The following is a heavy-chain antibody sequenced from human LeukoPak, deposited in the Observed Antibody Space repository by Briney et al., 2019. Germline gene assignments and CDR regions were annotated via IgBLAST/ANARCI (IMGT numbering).Heavy chain of an antibody. CDR3: ARDTRVYDSSGYYWDYFDY. Sequence: PSETLSLTCTVSGGSISSYYWSWIRQPAGKGLEWIGRIYTSGSTNYNPSLKSRVTMLVDTSKNQFSLKLSSVTAADTAVYYCARDTRVYDSSGYYWDYFDYWGQGTLVTVSS. D-gene: IGHD3-22*01. CDR1: GGSISSYY. V-gene: IGHV4-4*07. J-gene: IGHJ4*02. CDR2: IYTSGST.